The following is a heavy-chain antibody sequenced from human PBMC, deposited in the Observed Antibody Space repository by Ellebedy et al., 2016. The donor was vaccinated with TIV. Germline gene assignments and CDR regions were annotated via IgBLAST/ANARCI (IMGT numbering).Heavy chain of an antibody. CDR2: IPTSGGGT. D-gene: IGHD6-19*01. CDR1: GFTFSSYA. CDR3: AKDVASATYLFDY. J-gene: IGHJ4*02. Sequence: GESLKISCAASGFTFSSYAMSWVRQAPGKGLEWVSTIPTSGGGTYSADSVKGRFTISRDNSKNTLYLQMNSLRAEDTAAYYCAKDVASATYLFDYWGQGTLVTVSS. V-gene: IGHV3-23*01.